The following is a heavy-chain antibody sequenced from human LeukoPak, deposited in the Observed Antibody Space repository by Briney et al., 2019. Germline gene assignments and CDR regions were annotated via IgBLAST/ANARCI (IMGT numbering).Heavy chain of an antibody. Sequence: SETLSLTCTVSGYSISSGYYWGWIRQPAGQGLEWIGRIYTSGSTNYNPSLKSRVTISVDTSKNQFSLKLSSVTAADTAVYYCAREQYYYDSSGHKGGDAFDIWGQGTMVTVSS. J-gene: IGHJ3*02. CDR1: GYSISSGYY. V-gene: IGHV4-61*02. CDR2: IYTSGST. D-gene: IGHD3-22*01. CDR3: AREQYYYDSSGHKGGDAFDI.